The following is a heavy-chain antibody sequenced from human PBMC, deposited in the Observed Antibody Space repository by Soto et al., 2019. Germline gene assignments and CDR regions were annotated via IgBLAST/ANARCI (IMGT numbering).Heavy chain of an antibody. CDR3: SREEMRNSNPLDY. CDR2: IYYSGST. D-gene: IGHD1-7*01. Sequence: QVQLQESGPGLVKPSETLSLTCTVSGGSISSYYWSWIRQPPGKGLEWIGNIYYSGSTNYNPSLKSRVTISVDTAKNQFSLNLSSVTAADTAVYYCSREEMRNSNPLDYWGQGTLVTVSS. CDR1: GGSISSYY. V-gene: IGHV4-59*01. J-gene: IGHJ4*02.